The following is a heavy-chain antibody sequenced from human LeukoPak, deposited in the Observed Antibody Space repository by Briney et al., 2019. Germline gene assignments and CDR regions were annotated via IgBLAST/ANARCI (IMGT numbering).Heavy chain of an antibody. D-gene: IGHD5-18*01. CDR1: GYTFTSYG. Sequence: GASVKVSCKASGYTFTSYGISWVRQAPGQGLEWMGWISAYNGNTNYAQKLQGRVTMTTDTSTSTAYMELRSLISDDTAVYYCARDSGYSYGSHPFDYWGQGTLVTVSS. CDR2: ISAYNGNT. J-gene: IGHJ4*02. CDR3: ARDSGYSYGSHPFDY. V-gene: IGHV1-18*01.